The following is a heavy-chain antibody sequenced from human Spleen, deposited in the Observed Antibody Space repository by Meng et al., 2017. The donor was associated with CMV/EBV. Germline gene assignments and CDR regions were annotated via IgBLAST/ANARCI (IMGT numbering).Heavy chain of an antibody. D-gene: IGHD3-3*01. V-gene: IGHV3-7*01. CDR2: IKQDGSEK. CDR1: GFTFSSYW. Sequence: GGSLRLSCAASGFTFSSYWMSWVRQAPGKGLEWVANIKQDGSEKYYEDSVKGRFTISRDNAKNSLYLQMNSLRAEDTAVYFCARDAPHDFWSGYSDYWGQGTLVTVSS. CDR3: ARDAPHDFWSGYSDY. J-gene: IGHJ4*02.